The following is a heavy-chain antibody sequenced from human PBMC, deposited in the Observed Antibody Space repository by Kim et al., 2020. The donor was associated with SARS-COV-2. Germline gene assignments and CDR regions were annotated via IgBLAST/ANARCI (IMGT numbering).Heavy chain of an antibody. CDR3: TTVDLYGPNDIVVVVAAFQ. D-gene: IGHD2-15*01. V-gene: IGHV3-15*01. CDR2: IKSNTDGGTT. Sequence: GGSLRLSCAASGFTFSNAWMSWVRQAPGKGLECVGRIKSNTDGGTTDYAAPVKGRFPISRDDSKNTLYLQMNSLKTEDTAVYYCTTVDLYGPNDIVVVVAAFQWGQGTLVTVSS. CDR1: GFTFSNAW. J-gene: IGHJ4*02.